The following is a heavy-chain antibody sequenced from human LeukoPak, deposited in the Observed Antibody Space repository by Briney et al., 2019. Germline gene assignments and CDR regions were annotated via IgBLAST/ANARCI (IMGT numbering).Heavy chain of an antibody. D-gene: IGHD1-26*01. Sequence: GASVKVSCKASGGTFSSYAISWVRQAPGQGLEWMGRIIPILGIANYAQKFQGRVTITADKSTSTAYMELSSLRSDDTAVYYCARDESELTRGDFHYWGQGTLVTVSS. J-gene: IGHJ4*02. CDR1: GGTFSSYA. CDR2: IIPILGIA. V-gene: IGHV1-69*04. CDR3: ARDESELTRGDFHY.